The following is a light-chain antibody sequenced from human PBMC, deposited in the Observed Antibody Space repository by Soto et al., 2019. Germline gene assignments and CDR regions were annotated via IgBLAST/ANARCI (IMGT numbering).Light chain of an antibody. CDR1: TGTVTSGHY. CDR3: LLVYSGNRRV. CDR2: DTN. Sequence: QAVVTQEPSLTVSPGETVTLTCGSSTGTVTSGHYPYWFQQRPGQAPTTLIYDTNNKYSWTPDRFSGSLLGGKAALTLSGAQPEDEGDYYCLLVYSGNRRVFGTGTKLTVL. J-gene: IGLJ1*01. V-gene: IGLV7-46*01.